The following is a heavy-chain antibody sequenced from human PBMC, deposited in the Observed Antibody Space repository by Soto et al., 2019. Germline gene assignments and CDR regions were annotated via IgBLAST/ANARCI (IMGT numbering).Heavy chain of an antibody. Sequence: QVQVVESGGGVVQPGRSLRLSCAASGFSFSSYGMHWVSQAPGKGLEWVAIMSWDGNNKYYADSVRGRYTISRDSSTKTLFLQMNSLRFEDTAMYYCAKGGIASARYFDRWGQGPLATVSS. D-gene: IGHD1-1*01. J-gene: IGHJ5*02. CDR1: GFSFSSYG. V-gene: IGHV3-30*18. CDR3: AKGGIASARYFDR. CDR2: MSWDGNNK.